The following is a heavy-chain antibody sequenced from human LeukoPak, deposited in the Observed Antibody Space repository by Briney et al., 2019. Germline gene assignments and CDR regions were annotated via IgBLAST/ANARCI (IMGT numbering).Heavy chain of an antibody. D-gene: IGHD6-19*01. CDR3: ASEFLIAVAGPGVVDY. Sequence: GGSLRLSCAASGFTFSSYSMNWVRQAPGKGLEWVSSISSSSSYIYYADSVKGRFTISRDNAKNSLYLQMNSLRAEDTAVYYCASEFLIAVAGPGVVDYWGQGTLVTVSS. J-gene: IGHJ4*02. CDR1: GFTFSSYS. CDR2: ISSSSSYI. V-gene: IGHV3-21*01.